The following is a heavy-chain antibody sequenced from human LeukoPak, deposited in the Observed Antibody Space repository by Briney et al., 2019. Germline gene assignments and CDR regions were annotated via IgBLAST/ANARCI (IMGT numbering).Heavy chain of an antibody. Sequence: GGSLRLSCAASGFTFSSYSMNWIRQALGQGLEWVSYISSSSSTIYYADSVKGRFTISRDNAKNTLYLQINSLRAEDTAVYYCARGGTTFGGVIALWGQGTLVTVSS. D-gene: IGHD3-16*02. CDR1: GFTFSSYS. CDR2: ISSSSSTI. CDR3: ARGGTTFGGVIAL. J-gene: IGHJ4*02. V-gene: IGHV3-48*04.